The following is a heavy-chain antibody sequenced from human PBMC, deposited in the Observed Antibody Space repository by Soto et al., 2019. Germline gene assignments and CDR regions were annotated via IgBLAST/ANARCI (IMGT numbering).Heavy chain of an antibody. CDR3: AKELTGVITRSYYYGMDV. CDR1: GFTFSSYG. Sequence: PGGSRRLSCAASGFTFSSYGMHGVRQAPGKALERGAVISYDGRKKYYADSVKGRFTISRDNSKNTLYLQMNSRRAEDKAVYYCAKELTGVITRSYYYGMDVWGQGTTVTSP. D-gene: IGHD3-10*01. CDR2: ISYDGRKK. J-gene: IGHJ6*02. V-gene: IGHV3-30*18.